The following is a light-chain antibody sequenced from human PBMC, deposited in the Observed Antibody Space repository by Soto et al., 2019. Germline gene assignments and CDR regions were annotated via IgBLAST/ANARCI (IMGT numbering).Light chain of an antibody. CDR2: KGT. V-gene: IGLV2-23*01. J-gene: IGLJ1*01. Sequence: QSALAQPASVSGSPGQSITISCTGTSDHVGAYNSVSWYQQLPHKAPQVILYKGTQRPSGVSSRFSGSTSGNAASLTISGLQADDEADYFCCSSAPESTYVFGTGTKLTVL. CDR3: CSSAPESTYV. CDR1: SDHVGAYNS.